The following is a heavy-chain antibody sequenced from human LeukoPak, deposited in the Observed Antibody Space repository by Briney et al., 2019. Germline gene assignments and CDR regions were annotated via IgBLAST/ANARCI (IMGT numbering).Heavy chain of an antibody. CDR3: ARLYGSGSYYNPFDY. Sequence: ASVKVSCKASGYTFTSYDINWVRQMPGKGLEWMGIIYPGDSDTRYSPSFQGQVTISADKSISTAYLQWSSLKASDTAMYYCARLYGSGSYYNPFDYWGQGTLVTVSS. D-gene: IGHD3-10*01. CDR2: IYPGDSDT. J-gene: IGHJ4*02. CDR1: GYTFTSYD. V-gene: IGHV5-51*01.